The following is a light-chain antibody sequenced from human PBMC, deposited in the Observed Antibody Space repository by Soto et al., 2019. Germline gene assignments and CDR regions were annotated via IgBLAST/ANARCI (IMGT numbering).Light chain of an antibody. V-gene: IGLV2-8*01. J-gene: IGLJ3*02. CDR1: SSDVGGYDY. Sequence: QSALTQPPSASGSPGQSVTISCTGTSSDVGGYDYVSWYQQHAGKVPKLIIYEVTKRPSGVPDRFSGSRSGNTASLTVSGLQADDEADYYCSSYATRNAVVFGGGTKVTVL. CDR2: EVT. CDR3: SSYATRNAVV.